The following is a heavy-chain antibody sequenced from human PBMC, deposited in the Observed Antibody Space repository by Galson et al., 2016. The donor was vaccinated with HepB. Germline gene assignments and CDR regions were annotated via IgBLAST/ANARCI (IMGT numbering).Heavy chain of an antibody. Sequence: SVKVSCKASGYTFSNYGISWVRQAPGQGLEWMGWISVYNGNTNYAQKIRGRVTLTTDTSTNTAYMELRGLRSDDTAVYYCARGAHSRSLTWFDPWGQGTPVTVSS. CDR3: ARGAHSRSLTWFDP. D-gene: IGHD6-13*01. V-gene: IGHV1-18*01. CDR2: ISVYNGNT. J-gene: IGHJ5*02. CDR1: GYTFSNYG.